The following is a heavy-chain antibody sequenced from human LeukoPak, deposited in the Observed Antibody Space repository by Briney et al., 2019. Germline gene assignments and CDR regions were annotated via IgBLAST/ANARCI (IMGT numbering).Heavy chain of an antibody. CDR3: ARDGGDYGSGSYYAY. D-gene: IGHD3-10*01. CDR1: GFTFSSYE. J-gene: IGHJ4*02. Sequence: GGSLRLSCAASGFTFSSYEMNWVRQAPGKGLEWVSYISSSGSTIYYADSVKGRFTISRDNAKKSLYLQMDSLRAEDTAVYYCARDGGDYGSGSYYAYWGQGTLVTVSS. V-gene: IGHV3-48*03. CDR2: ISSSGSTI.